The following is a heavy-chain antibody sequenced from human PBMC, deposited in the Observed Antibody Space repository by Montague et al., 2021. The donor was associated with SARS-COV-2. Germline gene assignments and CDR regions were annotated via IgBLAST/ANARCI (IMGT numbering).Heavy chain of an antibody. J-gene: IGHJ4*02. CDR3: ARDYSHCSGGSCVFDY. CDR1: GGSISNYY. V-gene: IGHV4-4*07. Sequence: SETLSLTCTVSGGSISNYYWSWIRQPAGKGLEWIGRIYSSGSTNYNPSLKSRISMSVDTSKNQFSLELSSVTAADTAIYYCARDYSHCSGGSCVFDYWGREPWSPSPQ. CDR2: IYSSGST. D-gene: IGHD2-15*01.